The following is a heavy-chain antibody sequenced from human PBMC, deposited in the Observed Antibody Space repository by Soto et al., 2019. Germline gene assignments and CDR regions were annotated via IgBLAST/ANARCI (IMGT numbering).Heavy chain of an antibody. CDR1: CGSISSYY. Sequence: PSETLSLTCTVSCGSISSYYWSWILQPPGKGLEWIGYIYYSGSTNYNPSLKSRVTISVDTSKNQFSLKLSSVTAADTAVYYCARVGHGYGDYYFDYWGQGTLVTVSS. V-gene: IGHV4-59*01. J-gene: IGHJ4*02. CDR2: IYYSGST. D-gene: IGHD4-17*01. CDR3: ARVGHGYGDYYFDY.